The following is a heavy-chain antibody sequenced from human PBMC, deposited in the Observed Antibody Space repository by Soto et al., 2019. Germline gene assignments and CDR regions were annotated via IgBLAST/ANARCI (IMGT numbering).Heavy chain of an antibody. CDR1: GYTFKDDF. D-gene: IGHD1-7*01. J-gene: IGHJ4*02. CDR3: ARESVVTGTHHFDY. CDR2: INSNTGGT. V-gene: IGHV1-2*02. Sequence: ASVKVSCKASGYTFKDDFLHWGRQAPGQGLEWMGWINSNTGGTNYAQKFQGRVTMTRDTPISTAYMELSRLTSDDTAVYHCARESVVTGTHHFDYWGQGTLVTVSS.